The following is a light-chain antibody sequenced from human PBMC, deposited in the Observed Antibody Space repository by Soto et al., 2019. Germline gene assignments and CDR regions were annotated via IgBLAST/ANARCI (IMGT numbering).Light chain of an antibody. CDR3: QQRGDWPPIT. V-gene: IGKV3-11*01. CDR2: NAS. CDR1: QSVSTF. Sequence: EIVLTQSPATLSLSPGEIAILSCRASQSVSTFLAWFQQKPGQPPRLLIYNASNRTTGIPARFSGSGSGTDFTLTISSLEPEDFAVYYCQQRGDWPPITFGQGTRLEI. J-gene: IGKJ5*01.